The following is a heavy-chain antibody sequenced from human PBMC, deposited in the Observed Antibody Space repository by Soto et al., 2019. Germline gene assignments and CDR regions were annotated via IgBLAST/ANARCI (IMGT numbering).Heavy chain of an antibody. J-gene: IGHJ6*02. Sequence: ASVKVSCKASGHTFTSYAMHWVRQAPGQRLEWMGWINAGNGNTKYSQKFQGRATITRDTSASTAYMELSSLRSEDTAVYYCATPPNLAIYDSSGYYYYYHGMDVWGQGTTVTVSS. CDR1: GHTFTSYA. D-gene: IGHD3-22*01. CDR3: ATPPNLAIYDSSGYYYYYHGMDV. V-gene: IGHV1-3*01. CDR2: INAGNGNT.